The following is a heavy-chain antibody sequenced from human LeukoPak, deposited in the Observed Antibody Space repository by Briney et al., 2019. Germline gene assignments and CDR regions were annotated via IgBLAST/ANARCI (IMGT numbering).Heavy chain of an antibody. CDR2: ISGSAGST. CDR3: AKDPLAYFDWLVDY. J-gene: IGHJ4*02. V-gene: IGHV3-23*01. Sequence: GGSVRLSCAASGFTFSRYAMSWVRQAPGKGLVWVSAISGSAGSTYYADSVKGRFTISRDNSKITIYLQMSSLRAEDTAVYYCAKDPLAYFDWLVDYWGQGTLVTVSS. D-gene: IGHD3-9*01. CDR1: GFTFSRYA.